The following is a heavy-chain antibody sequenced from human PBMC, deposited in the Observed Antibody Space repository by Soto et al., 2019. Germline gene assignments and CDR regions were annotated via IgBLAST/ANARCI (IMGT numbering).Heavy chain of an antibody. CDR1: GFTFSSYG. V-gene: IGHV3-30*18. CDR2: ISYDGSNK. CDR3: AKERITMIVVGTVDAFDI. Sequence: QVQLVESGGGVVQPGRSLRLSCAASGFTFSSYGMHWVRQAPGKGREWVAVISYDGSNKYYADSVKGRFTISRDNSKNTLYLQMNSLRAEDTAVYYCAKERITMIVVGTVDAFDIWGQGTMVTVSS. J-gene: IGHJ3*02. D-gene: IGHD3-22*01.